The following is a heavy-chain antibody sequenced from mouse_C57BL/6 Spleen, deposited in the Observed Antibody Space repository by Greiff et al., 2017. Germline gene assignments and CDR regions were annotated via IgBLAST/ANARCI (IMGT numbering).Heavy chain of an antibody. CDR2: INPGSGGT. D-gene: IGHD1-1*01. J-gene: IGHJ2*01. V-gene: IGHV1-54*01. CDR1: GYAFPNYL. CDR3: ARDQGTTGFDY. Sequence: QVQLQQSGAELVRPGTSVKVSCKAAGYAFPNYLIEWVKQRPGQGLAWIGVINPGSGGTNYNEKFKGKATLTADKSSSTAYMQFSSLTSEDSAVYFCARDQGTTGFDYWGQGTTLTVSS.